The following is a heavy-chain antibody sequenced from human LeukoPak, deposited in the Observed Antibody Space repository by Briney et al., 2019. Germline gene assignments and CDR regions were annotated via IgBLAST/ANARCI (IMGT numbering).Heavy chain of an antibody. J-gene: IGHJ3*02. CDR1: GGTFSSYA. Sequence: ASVKVSCKASGGTFSSYAISWVRQAPGQGLEWMGGIIPIFGTANYAQKFQGRVTITADESTSTAYMELSSLRSEDTAVYYCARGSRRYSYGWDRTEDAFDIWGQGTMVTVSS. V-gene: IGHV1-69*01. CDR3: ARGSRRYSYGWDRTEDAFDI. CDR2: IIPIFGTA. D-gene: IGHD5-18*01.